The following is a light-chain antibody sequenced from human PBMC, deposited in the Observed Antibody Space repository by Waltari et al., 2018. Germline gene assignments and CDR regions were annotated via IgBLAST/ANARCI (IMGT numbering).Light chain of an antibody. CDR1: SGSVSTRYF. CDR3: VLYMGGGIM. Sequence: QTVVTQEPSLSVSPGGTVTLTCRLSSGSVSTRYFPSWYQQTPGQAPRPLIYSTNTRSSGVPDRFSGSILGNKAALTITGAQADDECDYHCVLYMGGGIMFGGGTKLTVL. V-gene: IGLV8-61*01. CDR2: STN. J-gene: IGLJ3*02.